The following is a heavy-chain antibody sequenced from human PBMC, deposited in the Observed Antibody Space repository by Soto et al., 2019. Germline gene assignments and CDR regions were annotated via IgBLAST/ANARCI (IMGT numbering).Heavy chain of an antibody. CDR1: GVSVNNGNYY. V-gene: IGHV4-61*01. J-gene: IGHJ5*02. CDR3: ARDPGVGLSARWFDP. D-gene: IGHD2-8*01. CDR2: IYYSGST. Sequence: QVQLQESGPGLVKPSETLTLTCTVSGVSVNNGNYYWSWIRQPPGKELEWIGHIYYSGSTNYNPSLKGRVIISIDTSKTQFSLKLSSVTAADTAVYFCARDPGVGLSARWFDPWGQGALVTVSS.